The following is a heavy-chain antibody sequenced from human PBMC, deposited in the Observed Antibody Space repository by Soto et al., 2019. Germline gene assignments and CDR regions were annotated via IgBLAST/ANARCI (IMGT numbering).Heavy chain of an antibody. Sequence: EVQLLESGGGLVQPGGSLRLSCAASGFTFSSYAMSWFRQEPGKGLAWVSAISGSGGGTYYADSVKGRFTISTDESQTTLYLQMNSLRAEDTAVDYCAKCMTTVTTFPIDIWGQGTMVTVSS. D-gene: IGHD3-10*02. CDR1: GFTFSSYA. V-gene: IGHV3-23*01. J-gene: IGHJ3*02. CDR2: ISGSGGGT. CDR3: AKCMTTVTTFPIDI.